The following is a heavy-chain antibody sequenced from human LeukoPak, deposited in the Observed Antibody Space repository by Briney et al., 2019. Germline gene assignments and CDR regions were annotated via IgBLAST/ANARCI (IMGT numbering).Heavy chain of an antibody. D-gene: IGHD5-12*01. CDR3: ACARSGGAYLDY. CDR1: GFIFSRNN. CDR2: ISSSGTTI. J-gene: IGHJ4*02. Sequence: PGGSLRLSCAASGFIFSRNNMNWVRQAPGKGLEWVSYISSSGTTIYYADSVKGRFTISRDNAKSSLYLQMNSLRDEDTAVYYCACARSGGAYLDYWGQGTLVTVSS. V-gene: IGHV3-48*02.